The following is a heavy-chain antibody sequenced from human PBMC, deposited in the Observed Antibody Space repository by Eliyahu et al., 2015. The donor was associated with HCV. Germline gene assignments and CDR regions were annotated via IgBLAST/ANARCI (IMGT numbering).Heavy chain of an antibody. CDR3: ARLVQAARPDNWFDP. D-gene: IGHD6-6*01. CDR2: IRSKAYGETT. Sequence: EVQLVESGGGLVQPGRSLRLSCTASGFTFSDYAMSWFRQAPGKGLEWVGFIRSKAYGETTEYAASVKARFTISRDDSKSIAYLQMNSLKTEDTAMYYCARLVQAARPDNWFDPWGQGTLVTVSS. J-gene: IGHJ5*02. V-gene: IGHV3-49*03. CDR1: GFTFSDYA.